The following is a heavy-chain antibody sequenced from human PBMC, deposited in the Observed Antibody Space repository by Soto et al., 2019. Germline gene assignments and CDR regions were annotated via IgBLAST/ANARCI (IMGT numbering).Heavy chain of an antibody. CDR2: IYPGDSDT. D-gene: IGHD6-13*01. J-gene: IGHJ4*02. CDR3: ARTSYEYSSSPYSYFDY. CDR1: GYSFTSYW. Sequence: GESLKISCKGSGYSFTSYWIGWVRQMPGKGLEWMGIIYPGDSDTRYSPSFQGQVTISAAKSISTAYLQWSSLKASDTAMYYCARTSYEYSSSPYSYFDYWGQGTLVTVSS. V-gene: IGHV5-51*01.